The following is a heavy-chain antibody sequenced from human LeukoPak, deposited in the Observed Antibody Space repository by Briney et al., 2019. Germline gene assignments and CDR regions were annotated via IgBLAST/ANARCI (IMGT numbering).Heavy chain of an antibody. J-gene: IGHJ4*02. CDR3: SRRFDC. CDR2: IDGSGDTI. Sequence: GESLRLSCAASGFTFSDYSMNWVRQAPGKGLEWVSYIDGSGDTIYYADSVKGRFTISRDNAKSSLDLQMNSLRDEDTAVYYCSRRFDCWGQGTLVTVSS. CDR1: GFTFSDYS. V-gene: IGHV3-48*02.